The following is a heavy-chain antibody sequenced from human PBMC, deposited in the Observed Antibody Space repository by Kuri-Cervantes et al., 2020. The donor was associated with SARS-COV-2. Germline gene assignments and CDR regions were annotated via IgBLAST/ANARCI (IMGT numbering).Heavy chain of an antibody. CDR2: IYSGGST. D-gene: IGHD4-17*01. J-gene: IGHJ4*02. V-gene: IGHV3-NL1*01. CDR1: GFTFSSYS. CDR3: AKDIYGDTGNYFDY. Sequence: GESLKISCAASGFTFSSYSMNWVRQAPGKGLEWVSAIYSGGSTYYADSVKGRFTISRDNSKNTLYLQMNSLRAEDTAVYYCAKDIYGDTGNYFDYWGQGTLVTVSS.